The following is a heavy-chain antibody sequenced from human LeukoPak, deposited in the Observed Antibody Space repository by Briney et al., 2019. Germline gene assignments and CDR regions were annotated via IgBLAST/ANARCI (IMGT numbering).Heavy chain of an antibody. V-gene: IGHV3-53*01. CDR2: LYSGGST. CDR3: ARGPPDSTAYFDY. D-gene: IGHD3-22*01. CDR1: GFSVSFNY. Sequence: GGSLRLSCAASGFSVSFNYMTWVRQAPGKGLEWVSGLYSGGSTYYADSVKGRFTISRDNSKNTLYLQMNSLRAEDTAVYYCARGPPDSTAYFDYWGQGTLVTVSS. J-gene: IGHJ4*02.